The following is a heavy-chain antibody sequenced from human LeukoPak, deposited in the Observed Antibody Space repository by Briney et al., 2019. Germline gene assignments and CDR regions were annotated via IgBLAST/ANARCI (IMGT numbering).Heavy chain of an antibody. V-gene: IGHV3-30*02. CDR2: IWSDGNNK. CDR3: AKDPGASVPGFYMDV. J-gene: IGHJ6*03. D-gene: IGHD2-8*02. CDR1: GFSFRNYG. Sequence: GGSLRLSRVASGFSFRNYGMHWVRQATGKGLEWVSFIWSDGNNKMYGDSVTGRFTISRDNSNNMLYLQIDSLRPEDTGVYYCAKDPGASVPGFYMDVWGKGTTVIVSS.